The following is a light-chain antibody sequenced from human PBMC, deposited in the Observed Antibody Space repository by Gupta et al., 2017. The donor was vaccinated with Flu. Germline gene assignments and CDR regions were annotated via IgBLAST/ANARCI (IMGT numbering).Light chain of an antibody. CDR2: GAS. V-gene: IGKV3-20*01. CDR1: QSVVNNY. Sequence: LSLSPGERATPSCRASQSVVNNYLAWYQQKPGQAPRLLIYGASNRATGIPDRFSGSGSGTDFTLTINSLEPEDFAVYYCLQYSNSPGTFGQGTRVEIK. J-gene: IGKJ1*01. CDR3: LQYSNSPGT.